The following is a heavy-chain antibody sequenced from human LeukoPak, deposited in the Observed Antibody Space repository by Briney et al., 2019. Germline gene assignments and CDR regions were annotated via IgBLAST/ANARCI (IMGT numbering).Heavy chain of an antibody. Sequence: GGSLRLSCAASGFTFSSYAMSWVRQAPGKGLEWVSAISGSGGSTYYADSVKGRFTISRDNSKNTLYLQMNSLRAEDTAVYYCAKSPRIAVAGTKVIFDYWGQGTPVTVSS. CDR1: GFTFSSYA. CDR3: AKSPRIAVAGTKVIFDY. J-gene: IGHJ4*02. V-gene: IGHV3-23*01. CDR2: ISGSGGST. D-gene: IGHD6-19*01.